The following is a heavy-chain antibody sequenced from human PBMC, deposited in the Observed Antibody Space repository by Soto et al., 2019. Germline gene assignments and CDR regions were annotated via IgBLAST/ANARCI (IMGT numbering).Heavy chain of an antibody. D-gene: IGHD3-10*01. V-gene: IGHV3-23*01. CDR3: VKNSGWFNS. Sequence: QLLQSGGGLVRPGGSLTLSCAASGFTFGTTDMSWVRQAPGEGREWVSTIDGSGGITYYADSVQGRFTISRDNSRHTVYLQTNSLSGHDTPLYYCVKNSGWFNSWGQGALATVSS. J-gene: IGHJ5*01. CDR1: GFTFGTTD. CDR2: IDGSGGIT.